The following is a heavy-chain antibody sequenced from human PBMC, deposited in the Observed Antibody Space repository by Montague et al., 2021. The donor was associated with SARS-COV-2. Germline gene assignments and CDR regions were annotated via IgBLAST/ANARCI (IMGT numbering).Heavy chain of an antibody. V-gene: IGHV4-34*01. J-gene: IGHJ6*02. CDR3: ARAVRGVIILSPYYAMDV. Sequence: SETLSLTCAVYGGSFSAYYWNWIRQPPGKGLEWIGDINHSGSTNFNPSLRSRVTVSLDTSKNQFSLKLRSLTAADTAVYYCARAVRGVIILSPYYAMDVWGQGTSVTVSS. CDR1: GGSFSAYY. D-gene: IGHD3-10*01. CDR2: INHSGST.